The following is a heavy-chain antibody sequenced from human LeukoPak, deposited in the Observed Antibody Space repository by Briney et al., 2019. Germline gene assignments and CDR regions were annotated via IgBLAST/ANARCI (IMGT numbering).Heavy chain of an antibody. CDR3: ARDKGGGIVGATTVGRFDP. CDR1: GFSFRSSE. J-gene: IGHJ5*02. Sequence: GGSLRLSCAASGFSFRSSEMIWVRQAPGKGLEWVSYISRSGGTIYYADSVKGRFTISRDNAKNSLFLQMNTLRAEDTAIYYCARDKGGGIVGATTVGRFDPWGQGPLVTVSS. CDR2: ISRSGGTI. V-gene: IGHV3-48*03. D-gene: IGHD1-26*01.